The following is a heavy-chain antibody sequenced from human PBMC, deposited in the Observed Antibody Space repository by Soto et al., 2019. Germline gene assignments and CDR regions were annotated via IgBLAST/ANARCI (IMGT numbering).Heavy chain of an antibody. J-gene: IGHJ4*02. D-gene: IGHD2-2*02. CDR2: ISAYNGNT. CDR1: GYTFTNFG. V-gene: IGHV1-18*01. CDR3: ATRPPGGGYTGVFDY. Sequence: GASVKVSCKASGYTFTNFGISWVRQAPGQGLEWMGWISAYNGNTNYAQKFQGRVTMTTDTSTSTAYMEVRSLRFDDTAVYYCATRPPGGGYTGVFDYWSQGTLVTVSS.